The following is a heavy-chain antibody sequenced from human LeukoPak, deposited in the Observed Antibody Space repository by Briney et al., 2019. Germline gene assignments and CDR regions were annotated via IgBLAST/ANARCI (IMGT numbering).Heavy chain of an antibody. J-gene: IGHJ4*02. CDR3: ARDIGAARSDY. D-gene: IGHD6-6*01. Sequence: SETLSLTCTVSGGSISGYYWSWIRQPPGKGLEWIGYIYYSGSAKYNPSLKSRVTISVDASKNQFSLKLTSVTAADTAVYSCARDIGAARSDYWGQGTLVTVSS. CDR2: IYYSGSA. V-gene: IGHV4-59*01. CDR1: GGSISGYY.